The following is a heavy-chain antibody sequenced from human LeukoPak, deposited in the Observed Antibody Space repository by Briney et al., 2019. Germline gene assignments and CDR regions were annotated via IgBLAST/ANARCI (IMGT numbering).Heavy chain of an antibody. Sequence: GEALQISCKGSGYSFTTYWSGWVRQMPGKGPEWMGIIYPADSDTRYSPSFQGQVTISADKSINTAYLQWSSLKASDTAMYHCARMRRPARDAFDIWGQGTMVTVSS. J-gene: IGHJ3*02. D-gene: IGHD3-10*01. CDR2: IYPADSDT. CDR3: ARMRRPARDAFDI. V-gene: IGHV5-51*01. CDR1: GYSFTTYW.